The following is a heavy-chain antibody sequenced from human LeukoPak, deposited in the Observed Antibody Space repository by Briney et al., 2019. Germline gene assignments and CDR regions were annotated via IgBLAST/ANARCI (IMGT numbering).Heavy chain of an antibody. V-gene: IGHV4-34*01. J-gene: IGHJ6*04. CDR2: INHSGST. CDR3: ARGRITMVRGVIRTSHYYYGMDV. CDR1: GGSFRGYY. D-gene: IGHD3-10*01. Sequence: AETLSLTCAVYGGSFRGYYWSWIRQPPGKGLEWIGEINHSGSTNYNPSRKSRVTISVDTSKNQFSLKMSSVTAADTAVYYCARGRITMVRGVIRTSHYYYGMDVWGKGTTVTVSS.